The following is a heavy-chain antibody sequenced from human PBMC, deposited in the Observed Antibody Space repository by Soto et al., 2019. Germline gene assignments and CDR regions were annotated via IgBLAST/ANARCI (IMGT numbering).Heavy chain of an antibody. J-gene: IGHJ4*02. CDR3: TRLGIEAAGTDY. D-gene: IGHD6-13*01. CDR2: IRSKAKSYAT. CDR1: GFTFSGSA. V-gene: IGHV3-73*02. Sequence: EVQLVESGGGLVQPGGSLKLSCAASGFTFSGSAMHWVRQASGKGLEWVGRIRSKAKSYATVYAASVKGRFTISRDDSKNTSYLQMNSLKTEDTAVYYCTRLGIEAAGTDYWGQVTLVNVSS.